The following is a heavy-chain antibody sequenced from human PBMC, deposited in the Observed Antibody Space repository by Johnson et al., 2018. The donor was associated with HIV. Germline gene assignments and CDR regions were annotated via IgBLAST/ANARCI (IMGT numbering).Heavy chain of an antibody. Sequence: QLVESGGGVVQPGRSLRLSCAASGFTFSSYGMHWVRQPPGKGLECVSSFNWNRGSIGYADSVKGRFTISRDNSKNTLYLQMNSLRADDTAIYYCAKPPSMGADGFAIWGHGTMVTVSS. D-gene: IGHD3-16*01. V-gene: IGHV3-9*01. J-gene: IGHJ3*02. CDR2: FNWNRGSI. CDR1: GFTFSSYG. CDR3: AKPPSMGADGFAI.